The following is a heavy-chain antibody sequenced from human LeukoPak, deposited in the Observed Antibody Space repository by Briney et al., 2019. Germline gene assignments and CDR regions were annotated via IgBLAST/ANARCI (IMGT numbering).Heavy chain of an antibody. D-gene: IGHD4-23*01. CDR2: MTPNSGDT. J-gene: IGHJ2*01. CDR3: ARVPVVTPRASRIKRYFDL. Sequence: ASVKVSCKASGYTFTCYDINWVRQATGQGLEWMGWMTPNSGDTGYAQKFQGRVTMTRNTSISTAYMELSSLRSEDTAVYYCARVPVVTPRASRIKRYFDLWGRGTLVTVSS. CDR1: GYTFTCYD. V-gene: IGHV1-8*01.